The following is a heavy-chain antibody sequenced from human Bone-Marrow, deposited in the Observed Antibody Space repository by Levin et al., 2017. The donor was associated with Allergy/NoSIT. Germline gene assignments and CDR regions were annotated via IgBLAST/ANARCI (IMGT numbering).Heavy chain of an antibody. J-gene: IGHJ4*02. CDR3: ARATTVTTWYDY. CDR2: IGTAGDT. CDR1: GFTFSSYD. V-gene: IGHV3-13*01. Sequence: LSLTCAASGFTFSSYDMHWVRQATGKGLEWVSAIGTAGDTYYPGSVKGRFTISRENAKNSLYLQMNSLRAGDTAVYYCARATTVTTWYDYWGQGTLVTVSS. D-gene: IGHD4-17*01.